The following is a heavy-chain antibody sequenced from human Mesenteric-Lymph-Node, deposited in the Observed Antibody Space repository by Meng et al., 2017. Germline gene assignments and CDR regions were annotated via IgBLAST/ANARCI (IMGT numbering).Heavy chain of an antibody. D-gene: IGHD6-19*01. Sequence: GESLKISCAASGFTFSSYWMHWVRQAPGKGLVWVSRINSDGSSTGYADSVKGRFTISRDNAKNTLYLQMNSLRAEDTAVYYCARVSSRYSSGWYFYWFDPWGQGTLVTVSS. CDR3: ARVSSRYSSGWYFYWFDP. V-gene: IGHV3-74*01. CDR1: GFTFSSYW. J-gene: IGHJ5*02. CDR2: INSDGSST.